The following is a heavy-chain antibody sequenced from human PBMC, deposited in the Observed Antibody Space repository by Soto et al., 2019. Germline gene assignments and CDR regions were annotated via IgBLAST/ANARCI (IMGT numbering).Heavy chain of an antibody. Sequence: EVQLVESGGGLVQPGGSLRLSCAASGFSFSDYDMYWVRQSTEKGLEWVSGIGTAGDTHYSDSVKGRYIISRENVKNSLYLQMDSLRPGDTAVYYCARGGLKRRGLDAFDIWGQGTMVTVSS. CDR1: GFSFSDYD. J-gene: IGHJ3*02. CDR3: ARGGLKRRGLDAFDI. CDR2: IGTAGDT. D-gene: IGHD1-1*01. V-gene: IGHV3-13*01.